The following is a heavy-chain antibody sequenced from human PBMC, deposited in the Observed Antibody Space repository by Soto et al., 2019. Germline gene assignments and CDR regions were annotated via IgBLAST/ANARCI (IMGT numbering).Heavy chain of an antibody. CDR1: GFTVSSYG. CDR2: ISYDGSNK. CDR3: AKDQGAPWAAAGTRPYGMDV. D-gene: IGHD6-13*01. J-gene: IGHJ6*02. Sequence: GGSLRLSCAASGFTVSSYGMHWVRQAPGKGLEWVAVISYDGSNKYYADSVKGRFTISRDNSKNTLYLQMNSLRAEDTAVYYCAKDQGAPWAAAGTRPYGMDVWGQGTTVTVSS. V-gene: IGHV3-30*18.